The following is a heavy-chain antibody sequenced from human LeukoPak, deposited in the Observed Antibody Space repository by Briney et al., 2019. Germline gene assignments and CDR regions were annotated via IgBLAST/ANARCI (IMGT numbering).Heavy chain of an antibody. CDR3: ARGSSNVAARNNWFDP. J-gene: IGHJ5*02. Sequence: GGTLRLSCAASRFTFSSYGMNWVRQTPGKGLEWVSSISGSSSYIYYADSMKGRFTISRDNGKNSLYPQMNSLRAGDTAVYFCARGSSNVAARNNWFDPWGQGTLVTVSS. D-gene: IGHD6-6*01. CDR2: ISGSSSYI. V-gene: IGHV3-21*01. CDR1: RFTFSSYG.